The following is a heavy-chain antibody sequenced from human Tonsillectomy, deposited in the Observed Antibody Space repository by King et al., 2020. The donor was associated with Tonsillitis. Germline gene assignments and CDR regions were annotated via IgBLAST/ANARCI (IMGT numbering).Heavy chain of an antibody. J-gene: IGHJ4*02. CDR3: ARDEYSGTYFEHFDL. CDR1: GFTFSSYA. CDR2: ISYDGSNK. D-gene: IGHD1-26*01. V-gene: IGHV3-30-3*01. Sequence: QVQLVESGGGVVQPGRSLRLSCAASGFTFSSYAVHWVRQAPGKGLEWVAVISYDGSNKYYADSGKGRFTISRDKSKNTLYLQMNSLRIEDTAVYYCARDEYSGTYFEHFDLWGQGTLVTVSS.